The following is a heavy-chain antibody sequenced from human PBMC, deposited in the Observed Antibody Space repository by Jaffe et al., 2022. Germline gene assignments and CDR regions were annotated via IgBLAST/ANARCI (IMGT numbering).Heavy chain of an antibody. CDR3: ARHLSFGPVVPAAPFDY. V-gene: IGHV4-39*01. CDR2: IYYSGST. CDR1: GGSISSSSYY. D-gene: IGHD2-2*01. Sequence: QLQLQESGPGLVKPSETLSLTCTVSGGSISSSSYYWGWIRQPPGKGLEWIGSIYYSGSTYYNPSLKSRVTISVDTSKNQFSLKLSSVTAADTAVYYCARHLSFGPVVPAAPFDYWGQGTLVTVSS. J-gene: IGHJ4*02.